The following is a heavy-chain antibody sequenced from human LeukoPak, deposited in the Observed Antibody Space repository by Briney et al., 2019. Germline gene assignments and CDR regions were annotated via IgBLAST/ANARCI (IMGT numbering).Heavy chain of an antibody. CDR1: GGTFSSYA. CDR2: IIPILGIA. V-gene: IGHV1-69*04. D-gene: IGHD3-3*01. Sequence: SVKVSCKASGGTFSSYAISWVRQAPGQGLEWTGRIIPILGIANYAQKFQGRVTITADKYTSTAYMELSSLRSEDTAVYYCARSLRFLASDNWFDPWGQGTLVTVSS. J-gene: IGHJ5*02. CDR3: ARSLRFLASDNWFDP.